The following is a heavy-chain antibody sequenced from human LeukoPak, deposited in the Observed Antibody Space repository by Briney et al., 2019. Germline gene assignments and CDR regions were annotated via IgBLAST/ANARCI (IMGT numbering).Heavy chain of an antibody. J-gene: IGHJ4*02. CDR3: ARVAMGSVDY. V-gene: IGHV4-59*01. CDR2: IYYSGST. CDR1: GGSISSYY. Sequence: SETLSLTCTVSGGSISSYYWSWIRQPPGKGLEWIGYIYYSGSTSYNPSLKSRVTISVDTSKNQFSLKLSSVTAADTAVYYCARVAMGSVDYWGQGTLVTVSS. D-gene: IGHD5-18*01.